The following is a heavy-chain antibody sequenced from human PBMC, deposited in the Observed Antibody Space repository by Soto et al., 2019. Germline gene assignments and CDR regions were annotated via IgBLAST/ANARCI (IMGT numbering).Heavy chain of an antibody. Sequence: SSETLSLTCAVSGGSISSGGDSWSWIRQPPGKGLEWIGYIYHSGSTYYNPSLKSRVTISVDRSKNQFSLKLSSVTAADTAVYYCARVRCGELLVPYYFDYWGQGTLVTVSS. CDR3: ARVRCGELLVPYYFDY. J-gene: IGHJ4*02. V-gene: IGHV4-30-2*01. D-gene: IGHD1-26*01. CDR1: GGSISSGGDS. CDR2: IYHSGST.